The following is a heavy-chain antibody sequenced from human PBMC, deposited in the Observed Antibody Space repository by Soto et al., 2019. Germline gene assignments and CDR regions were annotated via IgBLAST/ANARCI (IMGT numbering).Heavy chain of an antibody. V-gene: IGHV1-69*13. CDR3: AMSHYYDYVWGRWPYFDY. D-gene: IGHD3-16*01. Sequence: ASVKVSCKASGGTFSSYAISWVRQAPGQGLEWMGGIIPIFGTANYAQKFQGRVTITADESTSTAYMELSSLRSEDTAVYYCAMSHYYDYVWGRWPYFDYWGQGTLVTVSS. CDR1: GGTFSSYA. CDR2: IIPIFGTA. J-gene: IGHJ4*02.